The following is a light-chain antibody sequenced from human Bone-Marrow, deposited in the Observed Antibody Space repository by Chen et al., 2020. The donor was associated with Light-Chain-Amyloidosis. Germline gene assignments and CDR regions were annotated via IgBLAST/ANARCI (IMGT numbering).Light chain of an antibody. J-gene: IGKJ2*03. CDR3: MQALQTPRS. CDR2: LGS. CDR1: QSLLYSNGDNY. Sequence: DIVMTQSPLSLPVTPGEPASISCRSSQSLLYSNGDNYLDWYLQKPGQSPQLLIYLGSNRASGVPDRFSGSGAGTDFTLKISRVEAEDVEVYYCMQALQTPRSFGQGTRLEIK. V-gene: IGKV2-28*01.